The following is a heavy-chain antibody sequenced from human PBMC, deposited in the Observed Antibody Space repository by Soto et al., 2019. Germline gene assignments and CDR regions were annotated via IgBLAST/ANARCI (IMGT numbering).Heavy chain of an antibody. Sequence: GGSLRLSCAASGFTFSSYWMHWVRQAPEKGLVWVSRTNEDGSIINYADSVKGRFTISRDNAKNTLYLEMNSLRVEDTAVYYCRREMGGGGGYWGPGTLVTVSS. CDR2: TNEDGSII. CDR1: GFTFSSYW. V-gene: IGHV3-74*01. CDR3: RREMGGGGGY. D-gene: IGHD3-16*01. J-gene: IGHJ4*02.